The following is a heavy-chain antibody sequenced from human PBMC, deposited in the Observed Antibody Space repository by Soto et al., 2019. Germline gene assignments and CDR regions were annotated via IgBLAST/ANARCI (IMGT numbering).Heavy chain of an antibody. D-gene: IGHD6-13*01. Sequence: ASVKVSCKASGYTFTSYGISWVRQAPGQGLEWMGWISAYNGETIYAQKFQGRVTMTEDTSTDTAYMELSSLRSEDTAVYYCATLTTAAGTLDYWGQGTLVTVSS. CDR1: GYTFTSYG. CDR2: ISAYNGET. V-gene: IGHV1-18*01. J-gene: IGHJ4*02. CDR3: ATLTTAAGTLDY.